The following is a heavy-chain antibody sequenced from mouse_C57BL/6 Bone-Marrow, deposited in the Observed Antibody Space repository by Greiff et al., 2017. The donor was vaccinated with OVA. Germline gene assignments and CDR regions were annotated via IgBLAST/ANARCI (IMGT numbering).Heavy chain of an antibody. D-gene: IGHD1-1*01. CDR1: GYTFTSYG. J-gene: IGHJ4*01. CDR2: FYPRSGNT. Sequence: QVQLQQSGAELARPGASVKLSCKASGYTFTSYGISWVKQRTGQGLEWIGEFYPRSGNTYYNEKFKGKATLTADKSSSTAYMELRSLTSEDSAFYFCARRGYYYGSRGAMDYWGQGTSVTVSS. V-gene: IGHV1-81*01. CDR3: ARRGYYYGSRGAMDY.